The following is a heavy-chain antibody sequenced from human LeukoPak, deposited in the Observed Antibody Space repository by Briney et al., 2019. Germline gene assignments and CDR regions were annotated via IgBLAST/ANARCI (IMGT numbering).Heavy chain of an antibody. CDR3: ARTRDPPTYYYFYMDV. Sequence: GGSLRLSCAASGFTLNNYSMNWVRQAPGKGLEWVSYISTSSSTRYYADSVKGRFTISRDNAMNSLYLQMNSLRAEDTAVYYCARTRDPPTYYYFYMDVWGKGTTVTVSS. V-gene: IGHV3-48*04. CDR1: GFTLNNYS. J-gene: IGHJ6*03. CDR2: ISTSSSTR. D-gene: IGHD1-1*01.